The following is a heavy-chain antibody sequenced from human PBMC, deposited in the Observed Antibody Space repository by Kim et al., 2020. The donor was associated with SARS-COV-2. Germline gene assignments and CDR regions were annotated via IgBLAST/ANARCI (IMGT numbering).Heavy chain of an antibody. CDR2: INPSGGST. CDR1: GYTFTSYY. CDR3: ARVLYGSGSWVYYYGMDV. Sequence: ASVKVSCKASGYTFTSYYMHWVRQAPGQGLEWMGIINPSGGSTSYAQKFQGRVTMTRDTSTSTVYMELSSLRSEDTAVYYCARVLYGSGSWVYYYGMDVWGQGTTVTVSS. J-gene: IGHJ6*02. V-gene: IGHV1-46*01. D-gene: IGHD3-10*01.